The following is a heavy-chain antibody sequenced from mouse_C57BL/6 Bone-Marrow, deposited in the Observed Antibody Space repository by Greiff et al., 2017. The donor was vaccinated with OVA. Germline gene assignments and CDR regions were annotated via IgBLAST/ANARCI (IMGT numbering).Heavy chain of an antibody. CDR1: GYTFTSYW. CDR2: IDPSDSYT. Sequence: QVQLQQSGAELVRPGTSVKLSCKASGYTFTSYWMHWVKQRPGQGLEWIGVIDPSDSYTNYNQKFKGKATLTVDTSSSTAYMQLGSLTSEDSAVYYCARALLLRFYAMDYWGQGTSVTVSS. D-gene: IGHD1-1*01. V-gene: IGHV1-59*01. CDR3: ARALLLRFYAMDY. J-gene: IGHJ4*01.